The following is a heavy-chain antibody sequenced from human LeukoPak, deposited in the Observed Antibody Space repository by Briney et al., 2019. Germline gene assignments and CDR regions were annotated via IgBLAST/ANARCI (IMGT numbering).Heavy chain of an antibody. CDR1: GGSISSSSYY. Sequence: SETLSLTCTVSGGSISSSSYYWGWIRQPPGKGLEWIGSIYYSGSTYYNPSLKSRVTISVDTSKNQFSLKLSSVTAADTAVYYRATLPGSPTDYWGQGTLVTVSS. D-gene: IGHD1-26*01. CDR2: IYYSGST. V-gene: IGHV4-39*01. CDR3: ATLPGSPTDY. J-gene: IGHJ4*02.